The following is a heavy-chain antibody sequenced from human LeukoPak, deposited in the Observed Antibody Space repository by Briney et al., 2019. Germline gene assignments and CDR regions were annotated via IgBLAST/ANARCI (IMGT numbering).Heavy chain of an antibody. J-gene: IGHJ4*02. V-gene: IGHV3-30*18. D-gene: IGHD6-13*01. CDR1: GFTFSSYG. CDR3: AKDAASSWYLHY. CDR2: TSYDGSNK. Sequence: GGSLRLSCAASGFTFSSYGMHWVRQAPGKGLEWVAVTSYDGSNKYYADSVKGRFTISRDNSKNTLYLQMNSLRAEDTAVYYCAKDAASSWYLHYWGQGTLVTVPS.